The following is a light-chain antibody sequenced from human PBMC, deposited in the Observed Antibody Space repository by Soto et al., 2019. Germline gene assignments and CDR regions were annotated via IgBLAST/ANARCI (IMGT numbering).Light chain of an antibody. CDR1: SSDLGAYNF. V-gene: IGLV2-14*01. CDR2: ELS. J-gene: IGLJ1*01. CDR3: SSYTTRRTYV. Sequence: QSVRTQLASLSGPPGQSITISCTGTSSDLGAYNFVSWYQQYPGEAPKLIIYELSNRPSGVSTRCSGSKSGNTGSLTVSGLQTEDEADYHCSSYTTRRTYVFGTGTKVTVL.